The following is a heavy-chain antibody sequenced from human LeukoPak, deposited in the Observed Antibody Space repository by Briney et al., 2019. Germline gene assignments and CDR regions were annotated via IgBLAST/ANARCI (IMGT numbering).Heavy chain of an antibody. CDR1: GGTFSSYA. CDR2: IIPIFGTA. Sequence: ASVKVSCKASGGTFSSYAISWVRQAPGQGLEWMGGIIPIFGTANYAQKFQGRVTITADESTSTAYMELSSLRSEDTAVYYCARLTYYYGSGSYPDYYYYMDVWGKGTTVTISS. CDR3: ARLTYYYGSGSYPDYYYYMDV. V-gene: IGHV1-69*13. J-gene: IGHJ6*03. D-gene: IGHD3-10*01.